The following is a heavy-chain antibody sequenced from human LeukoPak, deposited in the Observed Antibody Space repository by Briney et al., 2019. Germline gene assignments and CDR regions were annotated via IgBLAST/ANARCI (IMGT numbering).Heavy chain of an antibody. Sequence: WGSLRLSCAASGFTFSSYEMNWVRQAPGKGLEWVSYISSSGSTIYYADSVKGRFTISRDNAKNSLYLQMNSLRAEDTAVYYSAELGITMIGGVWGKGTTVTISS. V-gene: IGHV3-48*03. CDR3: AELGITMIGGV. CDR2: ISSSGSTI. D-gene: IGHD3-10*02. CDR1: GFTFSSYE. J-gene: IGHJ6*04.